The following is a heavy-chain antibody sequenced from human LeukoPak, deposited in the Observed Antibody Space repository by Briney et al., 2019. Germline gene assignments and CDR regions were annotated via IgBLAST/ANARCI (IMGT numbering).Heavy chain of an antibody. Sequence: GGSLRLSCAASGFTFSSYSMNWVRQAPGKGLEWVSSISSSSSYIYYADSVKGRFTISRDNAKNSLYLQMNSLRAEDTAVYYCARGEEIVATSQGWFEYYYYYMDVWGKGTTVTVSS. CDR2: ISSSSSYI. J-gene: IGHJ6*03. V-gene: IGHV3-21*01. D-gene: IGHD5-12*01. CDR3: ARGEEIVATSQGWFEYYYYYMDV. CDR1: GFTFSSYS.